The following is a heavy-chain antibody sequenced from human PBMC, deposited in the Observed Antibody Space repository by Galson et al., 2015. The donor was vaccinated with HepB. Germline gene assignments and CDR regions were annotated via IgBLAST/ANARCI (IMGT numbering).Heavy chain of an antibody. CDR2: FIPVFATA. CDR1: GGTFRNYG. V-gene: IGHV1-69*13. CDR3: ARGTWSPRGPFDY. D-gene: IGHD2-15*01. J-gene: IGHJ4*02. Sequence: SVKVSCKASGGTFRNYGISWVRQAPGQGLEWVGGFIPVFATANYAQKFQGRVTIIADESTNTVYMELSSLRFDDTAVYFCARGTWSPRGPFDYWGQGSLVTVSS.